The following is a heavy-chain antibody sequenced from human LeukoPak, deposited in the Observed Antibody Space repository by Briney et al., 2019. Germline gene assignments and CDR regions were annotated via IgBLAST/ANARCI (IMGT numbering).Heavy chain of an antibody. CDR3: ARHDRSGSYFSDY. CDR2: IYYSGST. D-gene: IGHD1-26*01. CDR1: GGSISSSSYY. V-gene: IGHV4-39*01. J-gene: IGHJ4*02. Sequence: SETLSLTCTVSGGSISSSSYYWGWIRQPPGKGLEWIGSIYYSGSTYYNPSLKSRVTISVDTSKNQFSLKLSSVTAADTAVYYCARHDRSGSYFSDYWDQGTLVTVSS.